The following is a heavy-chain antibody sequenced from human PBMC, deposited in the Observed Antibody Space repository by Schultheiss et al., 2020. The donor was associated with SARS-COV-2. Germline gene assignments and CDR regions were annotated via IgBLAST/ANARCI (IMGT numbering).Heavy chain of an antibody. CDR1: GFTFRNYW. D-gene: IGHD6-13*01. Sequence: GGSLRLSCAASGFTFRNYWMHWVRQIPGKGLVWVSRINSDGSASSYADSVKGRFTVSSDNAGNTLYLQMNNLRVEETAIYYCARARAEQHLPFSWGPIPHPTTWFDPWGQGTLVTVSS. V-gene: IGHV3-74*01. J-gene: IGHJ5*02. CDR2: INSDGSAS. CDR3: ARARAEQHLPFSWGPIPHPTTWFDP.